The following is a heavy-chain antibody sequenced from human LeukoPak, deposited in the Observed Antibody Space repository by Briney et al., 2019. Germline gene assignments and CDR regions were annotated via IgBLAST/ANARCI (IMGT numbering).Heavy chain of an antibody. J-gene: IGHJ5*02. CDR1: GFTFSSYG. CDR2: ISSSGSTI. V-gene: IGHV3-48*04. D-gene: IGHD3-10*01. Sequence: PGGSLRLSCAASGFTFSSYGMHWVRQAPGKGLEWVSYISSSGSTIYYADSVKGRFTISRDNAKNSLYLQMNSLRAEDTAVYYCARDWGITMVRGVIMSGWFDPWGQGTLVTVSS. CDR3: ARDWGITMVRGVIMSGWFDP.